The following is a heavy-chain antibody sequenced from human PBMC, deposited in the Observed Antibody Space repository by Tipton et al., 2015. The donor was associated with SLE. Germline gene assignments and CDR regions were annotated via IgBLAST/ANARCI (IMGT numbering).Heavy chain of an antibody. CDR2: IYYSGST. D-gene: IGHD2-2*01. J-gene: IGHJ6*02. CDR3: ARLSTSHNSYHGLDV. V-gene: IGHV4-59*08. Sequence: GLVKPSETLSLTCTVSGGSISSYYWSWIRQPPGKGLEWIGDIYYSGSTNYNPSLKSRVTISLDTSKNQFTLRLTSGTAADTAVYYCARLSTSHNSYHGLDVWGQGTTVTVTS. CDR1: GGSISSYY.